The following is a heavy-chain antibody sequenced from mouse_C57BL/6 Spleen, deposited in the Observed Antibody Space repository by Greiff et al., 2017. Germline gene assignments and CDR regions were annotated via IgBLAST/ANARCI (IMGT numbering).Heavy chain of an antibody. CDR3: AKGYYDAMDY. CDR2: ISYDGSN. Sequence: EVKLLESGPGLVKPSQSLSLTCSVTGYSITSGYYWNWIRQFPGNKLEWMGYISYDGSNNYNPSLKNRISITRDTSKNQFFLKLNSVTTEDTATYYCAKGYYDAMDYWGQGTSVTVSS. CDR1: GYSITSGYY. J-gene: IGHJ4*01. D-gene: IGHD2-2*01. V-gene: IGHV3-6*01.